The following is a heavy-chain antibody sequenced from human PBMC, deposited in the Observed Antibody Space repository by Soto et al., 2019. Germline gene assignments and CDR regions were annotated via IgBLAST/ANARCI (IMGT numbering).Heavy chain of an antibody. CDR3: ARVRGNAGGNYYFDY. V-gene: IGHV4-31*03. J-gene: IGHJ4*02. Sequence: PSETLSLTCTVSVGSVSSGGYYWSWIRRHPGKGLEWIGYIYYSGSTYYNPSLKSRVTLSVDTSKNHFSLELSSVTAADTAVYYCARVRGNAGGNYYFDYWGQGTLVTVSS. D-gene: IGHD3-16*01. CDR1: VGSVSSGGYY. CDR2: IYYSGST.